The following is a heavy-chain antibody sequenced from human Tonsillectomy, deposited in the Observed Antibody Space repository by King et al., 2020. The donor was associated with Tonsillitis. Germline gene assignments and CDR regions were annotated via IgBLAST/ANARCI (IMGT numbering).Heavy chain of an antibody. CDR2: ISYDGSNK. CDR3: AKDRDGFDY. CDR1: GFTFSSYG. J-gene: IGHJ4*02. V-gene: IGHV3-30*18. D-gene: IGHD5-24*01. Sequence: VQLVESGGGVVQPGRSLRLSCAASGFTFSSYGMHWVRQAPGKGLEWVAVISYDGSNKYNADSVKGRFTISRDDSKNTLSLQMNSLRTEDTAVYYCAKDRDGFDYWGQGTLVTVSS.